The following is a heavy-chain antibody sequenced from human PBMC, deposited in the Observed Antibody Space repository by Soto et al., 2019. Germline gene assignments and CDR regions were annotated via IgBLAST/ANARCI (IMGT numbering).Heavy chain of an antibody. D-gene: IGHD3-10*01. Sequence: GGSLRLSCAASGFTFRDYYLSWIRQAPGKGLEWVSYISSSSSYTNYADSVKGRFTISRDNAKNSLYLQMNSLRAEDTAVYYCARDRGSPRAFDIWGQGTMVTVSS. V-gene: IGHV3-11*05. J-gene: IGHJ3*02. CDR1: GFTFRDYY. CDR2: ISSSSSYT. CDR3: ARDRGSPRAFDI.